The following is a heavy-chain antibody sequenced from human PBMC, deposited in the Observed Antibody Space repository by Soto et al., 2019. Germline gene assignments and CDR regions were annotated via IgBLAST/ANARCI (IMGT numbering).Heavy chain of an antibody. V-gene: IGHV2-5*02. J-gene: IGHJ4*02. CDR2: IYWDDDK. CDR1: GVSLTTSGVG. Sequence: QITLRESGPTLVQPTQTLTLTCTLSGVSLTTSGVGVGWIRQPPGKALEWLALIYWDDDKRFSPSLKSRLAITRDTSQNQVVMTMTDMAPVDTAIYYCAQRPRTVVVGAPFDLWGQGSQVTVSS. CDR3: AQRPRTVVVGAPFDL. D-gene: IGHD2-15*01.